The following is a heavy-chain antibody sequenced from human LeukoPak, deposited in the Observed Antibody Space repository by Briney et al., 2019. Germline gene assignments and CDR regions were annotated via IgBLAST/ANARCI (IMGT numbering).Heavy chain of an antibody. Sequence: GRSLRLSCAASGFSFGDYAMHWVRQAPGKGLEWVALISYDGRDEYYADSVEGRFTFSRDNPKNTVSLQMNSLRPEDTAVYYCAREDRGWYPAYWGQGTLVTVSS. CDR1: GFSFGDYA. CDR2: ISYDGRDE. D-gene: IGHD6-19*01. CDR3: AREDRGWYPAY. V-gene: IGHV3-30*04. J-gene: IGHJ4*02.